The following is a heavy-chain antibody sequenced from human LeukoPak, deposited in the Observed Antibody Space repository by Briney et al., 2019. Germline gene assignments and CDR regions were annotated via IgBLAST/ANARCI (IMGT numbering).Heavy chain of an antibody. J-gene: IGHJ6*02. CDR2: IKQDGSEK. CDR3: ARDRVPGAQWLVYYYCGMDV. Sequence: GGSLRLSCAASGFTFSSYWMSWVRQAPGKGLEWVANIKQDGSEKYYVDSVKGRFTISRDNAKNSLYLQMNSLRAEDTAVYYCARDRVPGAQWLVYYYCGMDVWGQGTTVTVSS. V-gene: IGHV3-7*01. CDR1: GFTFSSYW. D-gene: IGHD6-19*01.